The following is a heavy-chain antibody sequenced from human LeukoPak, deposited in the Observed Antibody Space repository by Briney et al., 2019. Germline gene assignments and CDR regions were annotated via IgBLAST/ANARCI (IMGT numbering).Heavy chain of an antibody. CDR3: ARGEGYYGSGSFIDY. Sequence: ASVKVSCKASGYTFTGYYMHWVRQAPGQGLGWVGWINPNSGGTNYAQKFQGWVNMTRNTSISTAYMELSRLRSDDTAVYYCARGEGYYGSGSFIDYWGQGTLVTVSS. J-gene: IGHJ4*02. D-gene: IGHD3-10*01. CDR1: GYTFTGYY. V-gene: IGHV1-2*04. CDR2: INPNSGGT.